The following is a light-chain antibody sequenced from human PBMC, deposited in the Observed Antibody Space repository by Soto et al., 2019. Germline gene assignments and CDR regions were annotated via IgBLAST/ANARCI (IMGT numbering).Light chain of an antibody. CDR1: SSDVGAYNY. J-gene: IGLJ3*02. CDR3: SSYTGSSTPWV. CDR2: GVS. V-gene: IGLV2-14*01. Sequence: QSPLTQPASVSGSPGQSITISCTGTSSDVGAYNYVSWYQQHPGKAPKLMISGVSNRPSGVSNRFSGSKSGNTASLTISGLQADDEADYYCSSYTGSSTPWVFGGGTKVTVL.